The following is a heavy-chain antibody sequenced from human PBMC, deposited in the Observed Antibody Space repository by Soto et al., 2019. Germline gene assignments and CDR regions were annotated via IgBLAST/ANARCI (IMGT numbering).Heavy chain of an antibody. D-gene: IGHD3-3*01. CDR1: RFTFSNYA. V-gene: IGHV3-23*01. J-gene: IGHJ6*02. CDR3: ARAHDYDFWSGFLFYGMDV. CDR2: ISSTGGST. Sequence: EVHLLESGGGLVQPGGSLRLSCAASRFTFSNYAMSWVRQAPGKGLEWVPGISSTGGSTYYADSVKGRFTISRDNSKNTLDLQMSSLRAEDTAIYYCARAHDYDFWSGFLFYGMDVWGQGTTVTVSS.